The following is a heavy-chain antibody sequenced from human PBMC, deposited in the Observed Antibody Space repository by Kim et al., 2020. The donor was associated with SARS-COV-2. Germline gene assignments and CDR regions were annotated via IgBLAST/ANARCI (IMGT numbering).Heavy chain of an antibody. J-gene: IGHJ3*02. CDR2: INPNSGGT. CDR1: GYTFTGYY. Sequence: ASVKVSCKASGYTFTGYYMHWVRQAPGQGLEWMGWINPNSGGTNYAQKFQGRVTMTRDTSISTAYMELSRLRSDDTAVYYCARDANPYSYGHVGAFDIWGQGTMVTVSS. CDR3: ARDANPYSYGHVGAFDI. D-gene: IGHD5-18*01. V-gene: IGHV1-2*02.